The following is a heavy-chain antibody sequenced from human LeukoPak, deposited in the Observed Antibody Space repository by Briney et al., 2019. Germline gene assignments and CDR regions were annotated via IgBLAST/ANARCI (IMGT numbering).Heavy chain of an antibody. CDR3: ARDLPDCSAGSCYYYYYYMDV. Sequence: GASVKVSCKASGYTFTAFYMHWVRQAPGQGLVWMGWINPDSGGTNYAQKFQGRVTMTRDTSISTAYMELSRLRSDDTAVYYCARDLPDCSAGSCYYYYYYMDVWGKGTTVTISS. CDR2: INPDSGGT. J-gene: IGHJ6*03. V-gene: IGHV1-2*02. D-gene: IGHD2-15*01. CDR1: GYTFTAFY.